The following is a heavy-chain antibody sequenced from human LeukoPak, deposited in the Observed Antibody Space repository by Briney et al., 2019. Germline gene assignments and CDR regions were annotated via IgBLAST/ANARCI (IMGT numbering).Heavy chain of an antibody. V-gene: IGHV4-39*01. Sequence: SETLPLTCTVSGGSISSSTYYWGWIRQPPGKGLEWIASIYYGGSTYYNPSLKSRVTISVDTSKNQFSLKLSSVTAADTAVYYCARQTRYSSGWRNWYFDLWGRGTLVTVSS. CDR1: GGSISSSTYY. D-gene: IGHD6-19*01. CDR3: ARQTRYSSGWRNWYFDL. CDR2: IYYGGST. J-gene: IGHJ2*01.